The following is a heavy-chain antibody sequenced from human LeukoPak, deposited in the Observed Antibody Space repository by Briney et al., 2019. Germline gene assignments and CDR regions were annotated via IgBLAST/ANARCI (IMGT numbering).Heavy chain of an antibody. V-gene: IGHV4-61*02. D-gene: IGHD3-22*01. CDR1: GGSISSGSYY. Sequence: SETLSLTCTVSGGSISSGSYYWSWIRQPAGKGLEWIGRIYTSGSTNCNPSLKSRVTISVDTSKNQFSLKLSSVTAADTAVYYCARGRVNTGVVVIPTPYAFDIWGQGTMVTVSS. J-gene: IGHJ3*02. CDR3: ARGRVNTGVVVIPTPYAFDI. CDR2: IYTSGST.